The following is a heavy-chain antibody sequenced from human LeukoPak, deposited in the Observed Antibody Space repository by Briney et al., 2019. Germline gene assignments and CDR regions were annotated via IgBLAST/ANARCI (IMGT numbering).Heavy chain of an antibody. CDR1: GFTFSSYA. Sequence: PGRSLRLSCAASGFTFSSYAMHWVRQAPGKGLEWVAVISYDGSNKYYADSVKGRFTISRDNSKNTLYLHMNSLRPEDTAVFYCARRWSHIDYWGQGTLVTVSS. CDR2: ISYDGSNK. V-gene: IGHV3-30-3*02. CDR3: ARRWSHIDY. J-gene: IGHJ4*02. D-gene: IGHD4-23*01.